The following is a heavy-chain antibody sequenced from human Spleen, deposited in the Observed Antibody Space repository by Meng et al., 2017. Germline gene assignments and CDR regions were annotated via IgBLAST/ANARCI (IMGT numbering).Heavy chain of an antibody. D-gene: IGHD2-21*01. V-gene: IGHV4-34*01. CDR3: TKNDFYCLGY. CDR2: INHSGST. CDR1: CGSISDYH. J-gene: IGHJ4*02. Sequence: QGQLMTWGARLFKPSGTTSRPCVVSCGSISDYHWSWLRQPPGEGLEWIGEINHSGSTNYNPSLKSRITISVDKPKNQFSLTLSSVTAADTAVYYCTKNDFYCLGYWGQGTLVTVSS.